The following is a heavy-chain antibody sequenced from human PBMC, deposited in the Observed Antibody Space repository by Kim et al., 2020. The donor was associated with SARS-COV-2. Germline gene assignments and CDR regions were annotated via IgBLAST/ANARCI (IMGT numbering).Heavy chain of an antibody. CDR1: GFTFSSYA. V-gene: IGHV3-30*04. D-gene: IGHD5-18*01. CDR2: ISYDGSNK. J-gene: IGHJ4*02. Sequence: GGSLRLSCAASGFTFSSYAMHWVRQAPGKGLEWVAVISYDGSNKYYADSVKGRFTISRDNSKNTLYLQMNSLRAEDTAVYYCARAWRDTAMDLDYWGQGTLVTVSS. CDR3: ARAWRDTAMDLDY.